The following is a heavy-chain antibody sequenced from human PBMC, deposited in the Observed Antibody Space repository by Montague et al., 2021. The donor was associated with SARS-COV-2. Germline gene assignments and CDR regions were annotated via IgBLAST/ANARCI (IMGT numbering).Heavy chain of an antibody. CDR1: GGSFSGYY. V-gene: IGHV4-59*12. CDR2: ISYSGST. CDR3: ARLESSWWFFDY. Sequence: SETLSLTCAVYGGSFSGYYWSWIRQPPGRGLQWIGYISYSGSTNYNPSLTSRVTISMDTSESQFSLKMTSVTAADTAVYYCARLESSWWFFDYWGQGTLVTVSS. J-gene: IGHJ4*02. D-gene: IGHD2-8*02.